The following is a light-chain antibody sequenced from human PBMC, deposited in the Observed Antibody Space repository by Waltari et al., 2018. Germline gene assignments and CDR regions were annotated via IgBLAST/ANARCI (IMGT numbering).Light chain of an antibody. CDR1: QSISSY. CDR3: QQSYSTPT. V-gene: IGKV1-39*01. CDR2: AAS. J-gene: IGKJ2*01. Sequence: DIQMTQSPSSLSASVGDRVTNTCRASQSISSYLNWDQQKPGKAPKRLIYAASSLQSGVPSRVSGSGSGTDFTLTISSLQPEDFATYYCQQSYSTPTFGHGTKLEIK.